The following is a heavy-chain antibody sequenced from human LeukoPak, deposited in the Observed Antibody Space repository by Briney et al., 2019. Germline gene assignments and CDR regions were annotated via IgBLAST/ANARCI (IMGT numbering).Heavy chain of an antibody. J-gene: IGHJ4*02. CDR2: ISWNSGSI. CDR1: GLTFDDYA. CDR3: AKDILPTSIAAAGTFDY. V-gene: IGHV3-9*01. Sequence: GGSLRLSCAASGLTFDDYAMHRVRQAPGKGLEWVSGISWNSGSIGYADSVKGRFTISRDNAKNSLYLQMNSLRAEDTALYYCAKDILPTSIAAAGTFDYWGQGTLVTVSS. D-gene: IGHD6-13*01.